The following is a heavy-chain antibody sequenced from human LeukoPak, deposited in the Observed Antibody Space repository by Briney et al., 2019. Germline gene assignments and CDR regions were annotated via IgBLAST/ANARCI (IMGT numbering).Heavy chain of an antibody. Sequence: ASVKVSCKASGYTFTGYYMHWVRQAPGQGLEWMGWINPNSGGTNYAQKFQGRVTMTRDTSISTAYMELSRLRSDDTAVYYCARDPLHTGYSDYWGQGTLVTVSS. J-gene: IGHJ4*02. D-gene: IGHD6-13*01. CDR2: INPNSGGT. CDR3: ARDPLHTGYSDY. V-gene: IGHV1-2*02. CDR1: GYTFTGYY.